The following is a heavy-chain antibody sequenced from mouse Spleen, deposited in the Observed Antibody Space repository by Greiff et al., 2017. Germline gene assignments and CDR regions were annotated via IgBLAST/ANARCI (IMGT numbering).Heavy chain of an antibody. D-gene: IGHD2-5*01. CDR2: IYPGNSDT. Sequence: EVKLVESGTVLARPGASVKMSCKTSGYTFTSYWMHWVKQRPGQGLEWIGAIYPGNSDTSYNQKFKGKAKLTAVTSASTAYMELSSLTNEDSAVYYCRAYYSNYGAMDYWGQGTSVTVSS. CDR3: RAYYSNYGAMDY. V-gene: IGHV1-5*01. J-gene: IGHJ4*01. CDR1: GYTFTSYW.